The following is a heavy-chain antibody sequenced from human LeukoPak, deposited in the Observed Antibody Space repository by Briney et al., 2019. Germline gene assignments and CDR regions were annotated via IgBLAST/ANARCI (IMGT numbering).Heavy chain of an antibody. J-gene: IGHJ4*02. CDR1: GDSISSGNYY. V-gene: IGHV4-61*02. CDR2: IYSSGST. CDR3: ARFPYNRNDGWGGLGSPD. D-gene: IGHD1-20*01. Sequence: PSETLSLTCTVSGDSISSGNYYWSWIRQPAGKGLEWIGRIYSSGSTRYNPSLKSRATISVDASKNQFSLKVTSVTAADTAVYYCARFPYNRNDGWGGLGSPDWGQGTLVTVSS.